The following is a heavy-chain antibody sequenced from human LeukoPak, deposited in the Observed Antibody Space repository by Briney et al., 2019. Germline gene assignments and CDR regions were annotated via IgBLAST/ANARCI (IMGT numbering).Heavy chain of an antibody. D-gene: IGHD3-3*02. Sequence: SETLSLTCGVDGGSIYGHYWNWIRQPPGKGLEWIGEISPSGSTTYNPSLGSRFTISVDTSKNHFSLDLNSVTAADTALYYCPRAPPSAFFTRNWYFDLWGLGTLVTVSS. V-gene: IGHV4-34*01. CDR1: GGSIYGHY. CDR3: PRAPPSAFFTRNWYFDL. CDR2: ISPSGST. J-gene: IGHJ2*01.